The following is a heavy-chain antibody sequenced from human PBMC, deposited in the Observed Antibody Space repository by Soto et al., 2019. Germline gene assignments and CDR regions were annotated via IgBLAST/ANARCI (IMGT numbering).Heavy chain of an antibody. Sequence: EVQLVESGGGLVQPGGSLRLSFAASGFTFSSYEMNWVRQAPGKGLEWVSYISSSGSTIYYADSVKGRFTISRDNAKNSLYLQMNSLRAEDTAVYYCARELWLTDYYYGMDVWGQGTTVTVSS. CDR1: GFTFSSYE. J-gene: IGHJ6*02. D-gene: IGHD5-18*01. CDR3: ARELWLTDYYYGMDV. V-gene: IGHV3-48*03. CDR2: ISSSGSTI.